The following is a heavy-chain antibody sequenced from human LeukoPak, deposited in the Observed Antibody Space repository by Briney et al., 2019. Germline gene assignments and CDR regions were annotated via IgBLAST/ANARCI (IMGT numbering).Heavy chain of an antibody. J-gene: IGHJ4*02. V-gene: IGHV4-59*08. CDR2: IYYSGST. CDR1: GGSISSYY. D-gene: IGHD4-17*01. Sequence: SETLFLTCTVSGGSISSYYWSWIRQPPGEGLEWIGYIYYSGSTYYNPSLKSRVTISVDTSKNQFSLKLSSVTAADTAVYYCARTTVTNNYWGQGTLVTVSS. CDR3: ARTTVTNNY.